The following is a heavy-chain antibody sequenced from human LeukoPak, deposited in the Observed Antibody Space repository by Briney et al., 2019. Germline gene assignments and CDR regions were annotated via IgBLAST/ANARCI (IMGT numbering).Heavy chain of an antibody. J-gene: IGHJ6*02. V-gene: IGHV4-61*08. CDR3: AGDSSMGV. CDR1: GFSLSTSGMC. Sequence: SGPTLVNPTQTLTLTCTLSGFSLSTSGMCVSWIRQPPGKGLEWIGNIYYSGSTNYNPPLKSRVIISIDTSKNQFSLKLTSVTAADAAVYYCAGDSSMGVWGRGTTVTVSS. CDR2: IYYSGST.